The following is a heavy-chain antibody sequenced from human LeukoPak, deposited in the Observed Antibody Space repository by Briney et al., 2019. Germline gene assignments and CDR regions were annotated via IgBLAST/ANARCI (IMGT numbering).Heavy chain of an antibody. CDR3: ARSYSSGWRFYFDY. Sequence: SETLSLTCTVSGGSVSSGSYYWSWIRQPPGEGLEWIGYIYYSGSTNYNPSLKSRVTISVDTSKNQFSLKLSSVTAADTAVYYCARSYSSGWRFYFDYWGQGTLVTVSS. V-gene: IGHV4-61*01. D-gene: IGHD6-19*01. CDR1: GGSVSSGSYY. J-gene: IGHJ4*02. CDR2: IYYSGST.